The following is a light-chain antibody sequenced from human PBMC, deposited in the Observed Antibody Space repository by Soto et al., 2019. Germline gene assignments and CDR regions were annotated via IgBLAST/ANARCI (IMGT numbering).Light chain of an antibody. CDR3: MRDLQPPWT. CDR2: LGS. CDR1: QSLLHSNGYNY. J-gene: IGKJ1*01. Sequence: DIVMTQSPLSLPFTPGEPASISCRSSQSLLHSNGYNYLDWYLQRPGQSPQLLIYLGSNRASGVPEGFSGSGSGTDFTLKISRVEAEDVGVYYCMRDLQPPWTFAQGTKMDIK. V-gene: IGKV2-28*01.